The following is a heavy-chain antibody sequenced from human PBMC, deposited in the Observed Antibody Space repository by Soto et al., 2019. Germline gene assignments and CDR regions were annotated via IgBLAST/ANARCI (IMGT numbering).Heavy chain of an antibody. CDR2: INHSGST. CDR1: GGSFSGYY. CDR3: ARHQRRQLLGGIV. Sequence: SETLSLTCAVYGGSFSGYYWSWIRQPPGKGLEWIGEINHSGSTNYNPSLKSRVTISVDTSKNQFSLKLSSVTAADTAVRYCARHQRRQLLGGIVWGNGTTVTVSS. D-gene: IGHD3-16*01. V-gene: IGHV4-34*01. J-gene: IGHJ6*04.